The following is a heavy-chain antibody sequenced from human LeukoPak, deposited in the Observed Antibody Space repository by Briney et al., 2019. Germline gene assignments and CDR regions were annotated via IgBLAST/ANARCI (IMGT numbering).Heavy chain of an antibody. Sequence: VQPGGSLILSCAASGFTFRSYLMRWVRQAPGKGLEWVASIKEDGSEKYYVDSVKGRFTISRDNAKNSLYLQMNSLRAEDTAVYYCARNSTTAGHRYFDYWGQGTLVTVSS. J-gene: IGHJ4*02. D-gene: IGHD1-26*01. V-gene: IGHV3-7*04. CDR1: GFTFRSYL. CDR3: ARNSTTAGHRYFDY. CDR2: IKEDGSEK.